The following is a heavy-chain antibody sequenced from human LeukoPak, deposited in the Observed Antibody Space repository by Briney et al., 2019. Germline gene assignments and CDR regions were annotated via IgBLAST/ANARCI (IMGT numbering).Heavy chain of an antibody. V-gene: IGHV4-34*01. CDR1: GGSFSGYY. CDR2: INHSGST. D-gene: IGHD6-13*01. CDR3: ARGGLGARGSSWYYYYYGMDV. J-gene: IGHJ6*04. Sequence: PSETLSLTCAVYGGSFSGYYWSWIRQPPGKGLEWIGEINHSGSTNYNPSLKSRVTISVDTSKNQFSLKLSSATAADTAVYYCARGGLGARGSSWYYYYYGMDVWGKGTTVTVSS.